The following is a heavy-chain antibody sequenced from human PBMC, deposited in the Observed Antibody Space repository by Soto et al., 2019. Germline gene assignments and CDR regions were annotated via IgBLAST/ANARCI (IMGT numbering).Heavy chain of an antibody. Sequence: QLQLQESGSGLVKPSQTLSLTCAVSGGSISSGGYSWSWIRQPPGKGLEWIGYIYHSGSTYYNPSLKCRATISVDRSKNQFSLKLSSVPAADTAVYYCAAGGGPPRYYWGQGTLVTVSS. CDR2: IYHSGST. V-gene: IGHV4-30-2*01. CDR3: AAGGGPPRYY. CDR1: GGSISSGGYS. J-gene: IGHJ4*02. D-gene: IGHD1-26*01.